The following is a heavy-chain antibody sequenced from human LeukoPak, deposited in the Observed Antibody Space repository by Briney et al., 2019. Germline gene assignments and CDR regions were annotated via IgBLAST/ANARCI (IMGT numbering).Heavy chain of an antibody. CDR3: ARRYCSGGNCYPYFDY. D-gene: IGHD2-15*01. J-gene: IGHJ4*02. V-gene: IGHV4-59*01. CDR1: GGSISSYY. Sequence: SETLSLTCTVSGGSISSYYWNWIARPPGKGLEWVGYIYYSGSTNYNPSLKSRVTISVDTSKNQFSLKLSSVTAADTAVYYCARRYCSGGNCYPYFDYWGQGTLVTVSS. CDR2: IYYSGST.